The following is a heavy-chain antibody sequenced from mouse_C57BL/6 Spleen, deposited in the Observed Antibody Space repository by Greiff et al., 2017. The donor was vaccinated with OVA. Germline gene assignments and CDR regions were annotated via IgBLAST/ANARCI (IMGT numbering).Heavy chain of an antibody. CDR3: VRHGVYYGNYEDAMDY. Sequence: EVQLVESGGGLVQPKGSLKLSCAASGFSFNTYAMNWVRQAPGKGLEWVARIRSKSNNYATYYADSVKDRFTISRDDSESMLYLQMNNLKTEDTAMYYCVRHGVYYGNYEDAMDYWGQGTSVTVSS. J-gene: IGHJ4*01. V-gene: IGHV10-1*01. CDR1: GFSFNTYA. D-gene: IGHD2-1*01. CDR2: IRSKSNNYAT.